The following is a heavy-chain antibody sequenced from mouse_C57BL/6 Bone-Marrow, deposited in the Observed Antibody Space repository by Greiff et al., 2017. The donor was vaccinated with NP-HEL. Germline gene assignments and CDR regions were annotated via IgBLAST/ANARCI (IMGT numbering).Heavy chain of an antibody. J-gene: IGHJ3*01. Sequence: DVKLVESGGGLVQPGGSLSLSCAASGFTFTDYYMSWVRQPPGKALEWLGFIRNKANGYTTEYSASVKGRFTISRENSQSILYLQMNAMRAEDGATYYCARYYDYDGGAWFAYWGQGTLVTVSA. D-gene: IGHD2-4*01. V-gene: IGHV7-3*01. CDR2: IRNKANGYTT. CDR1: GFTFTDYY. CDR3: ARYYDYDGGAWFAY.